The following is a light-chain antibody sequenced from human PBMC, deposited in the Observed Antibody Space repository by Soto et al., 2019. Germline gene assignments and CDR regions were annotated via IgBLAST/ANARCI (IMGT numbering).Light chain of an antibody. Sequence: DIQMTQSPSSLSAAVGDRVTITCQASQDINNCLNWYQQSPGKAPKLLIYDASNLETGVPSRFSASGSGTDFSFTISSLQPDHIATYFCQQCDDLPLTLGGGNKVAIK. CDR3: QQCDDLPLT. J-gene: IGKJ4*01. CDR1: QDINNC. V-gene: IGKV1-33*01. CDR2: DAS.